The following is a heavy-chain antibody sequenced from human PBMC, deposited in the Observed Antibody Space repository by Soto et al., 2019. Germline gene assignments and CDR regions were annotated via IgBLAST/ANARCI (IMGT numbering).Heavy chain of an antibody. Sequence: ASVKVSCKASGCTFSSYTISWVRQAPGQGLEWMGWIIPGHGKANYAQKFQGRVTITGDTSTSTAYMELSSLRSEDTAVYYCASHPSQGGDRWDYYNSTDFRGKGPTVNV. V-gene: IGHV1-69*02. J-gene: IGHJ6*03. CDR3: ASHPSQGGDRWDYYNSTDF. CDR2: IIPGHGKA. D-gene: IGHD2-21*02. CDR1: GCTFSSYT.